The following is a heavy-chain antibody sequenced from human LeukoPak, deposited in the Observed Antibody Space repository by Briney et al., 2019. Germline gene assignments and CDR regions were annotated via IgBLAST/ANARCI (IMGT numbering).Heavy chain of an antibody. V-gene: IGHV4-39*07. CDR3: ARDDKSDTSGHFDY. CDR1: NDSISSRSYY. D-gene: IGHD3-22*01. J-gene: IGHJ4*02. Sequence: SETLSLTCTVSNDSISSRSYYWGWIRQPPGKGLEWIGTLYYSGNTYYNPSLKSRVTISIDTSKNQLSLKLTSVTAADTAVYYCARDDKSDTSGHFDYWGQGTLVTVSS. CDR2: LYYSGNT.